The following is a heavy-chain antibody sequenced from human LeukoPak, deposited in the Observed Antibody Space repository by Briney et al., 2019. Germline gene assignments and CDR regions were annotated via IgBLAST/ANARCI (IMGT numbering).Heavy chain of an antibody. CDR1: GGSISCYY. Sequence: SETLSLTCTVSGGSISCYYWSWIRQPPGEGLEWIGYIYYSGSTNYNPSLKSRVTISVDTSKNQFFLKLNSVTAADTAVYYCVRHDGRGGATMGSLDSWGQGSLVTVSS. CDR2: IYYSGST. J-gene: IGHJ4*02. CDR3: VRHDGRGGATMGSLDS. V-gene: IGHV4-59*08. D-gene: IGHD5-12*01.